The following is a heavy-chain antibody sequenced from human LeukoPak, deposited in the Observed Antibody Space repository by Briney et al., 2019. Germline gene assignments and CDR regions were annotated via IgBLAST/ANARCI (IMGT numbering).Heavy chain of an antibody. CDR3: ARAPDPAAHHDAFDI. J-gene: IGHJ3*02. CDR1: GGSSSSGDYY. V-gene: IGHV4-30-4*08. Sequence: SESLSLTCTVSGGSSSSGDYYWSWIRQPPGKGLEWIGYIYYSGSTYYNPSLKSRVTISVDTSKNQFSLKLSSVTAADTAVSYCARAPDPAAHHDAFDIWGQGTMVTVSS. D-gene: IGHD2-2*01. CDR2: IYYSGST.